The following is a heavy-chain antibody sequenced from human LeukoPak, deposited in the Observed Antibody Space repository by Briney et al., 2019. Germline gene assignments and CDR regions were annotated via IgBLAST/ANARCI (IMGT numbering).Heavy chain of an antibody. Sequence: GGSLRLSCAASGFTFSSYGMHWVRQAPGKGLEWVAVISYDGSNKYYADSVKGRFTISRDNSKNTLYLQMNSLRAEDTAVYYCAKVPIVRYFDRQSPKYYYYGMDVWGQGTTVTVSS. CDR3: AKVPIVRYFDRQSPKYYYYGMDV. CDR2: ISYDGSNK. CDR1: GFTFSSYG. V-gene: IGHV3-30*18. J-gene: IGHJ6*02. D-gene: IGHD3-9*01.